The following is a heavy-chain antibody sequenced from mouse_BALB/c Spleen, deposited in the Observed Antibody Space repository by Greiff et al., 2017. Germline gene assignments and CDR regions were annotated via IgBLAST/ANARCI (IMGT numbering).Heavy chain of an antibody. CDR3: ARRTYDYYAMDY. D-gene: IGHD2-12*01. CDR1: GFTFSSYG. Sequence: EVQGVESGGGLVQPGGSLKLSCAASGFTFSSYGMSWVRQTPDKRLELVATINSNGGSTYYPDSVKGRFTISRDNAKNTLYLQMSSLKSEDTAMYYCARRTYDYYAMDYWGQGTSVTVSS. V-gene: IGHV5-6-3*01. J-gene: IGHJ4*01. CDR2: INSNGGST.